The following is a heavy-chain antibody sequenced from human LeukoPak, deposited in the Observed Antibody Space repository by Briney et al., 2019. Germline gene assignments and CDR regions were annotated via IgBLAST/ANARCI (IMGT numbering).Heavy chain of an antibody. CDR2: ISGSGGST. Sequence: QSGGSLRLSCAASGFTFSSYAMSWVRQAPGKGLEWVSGISGSGGSTYYADSVKGRFTISRDNSKNTLYLQMNGLRAEDTAVYYCAKDSGGTSGINWFDPWGQGTLVTVSS. V-gene: IGHV3-23*01. CDR1: GFTFSSYA. CDR3: AKDSGGTSGINWFDP. D-gene: IGHD2-2*01. J-gene: IGHJ5*02.